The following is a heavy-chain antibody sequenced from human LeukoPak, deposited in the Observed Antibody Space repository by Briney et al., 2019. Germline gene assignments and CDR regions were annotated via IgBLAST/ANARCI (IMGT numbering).Heavy chain of an antibody. V-gene: IGHV1-3*01. Sequence: ASVKVSCKASGYTFTSYAMHWVRQAPGQRLEWMGWINAGNGNTKYSQKFQGRVTITRDTSASTAYMELSSLRSEDTAVYYCAREESSSWELDYWGQGTLVTVSS. CDR2: INAGNGNT. D-gene: IGHD6-13*01. CDR1: GYTFTSYA. J-gene: IGHJ4*02. CDR3: AREESSSWELDY.